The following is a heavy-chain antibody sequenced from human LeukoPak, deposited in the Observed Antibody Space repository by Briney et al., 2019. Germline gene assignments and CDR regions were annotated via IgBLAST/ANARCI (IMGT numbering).Heavy chain of an antibody. CDR1: GFTFRSYT. Sequence: GGSLRLSCAASGFTFRSYTMTWVRQAPGKGLEWVSSISSTNNYIYYADSVKGRFTISRDNAKNSLYLQMNGLGAEDTAVYYCARDYDSSGSFDYWGRGTPVAVSS. D-gene: IGHD3-22*01. J-gene: IGHJ4*02. CDR2: ISSTNNYI. V-gene: IGHV3-21*01. CDR3: ARDYDSSGSFDY.